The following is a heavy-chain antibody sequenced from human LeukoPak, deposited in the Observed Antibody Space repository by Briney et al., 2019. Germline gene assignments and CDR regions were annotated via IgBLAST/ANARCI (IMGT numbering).Heavy chain of an antibody. V-gene: IGHV1-69*01. CDR3: ARDRPSYYDSSGYYGGDY. CDR1: GGTFSSYA. Sequence: SVKVSRKASGGTFSSYAISWVRQAPGQGLEWMGGIIPIFGTANYAQKFQGRVTITADESTSTAYMELSSLRSEDTAVYYCARDRPSYYDSSGYYGGDYWGQGTLVTVSS. J-gene: IGHJ4*02. D-gene: IGHD3-22*01. CDR2: IIPIFGTA.